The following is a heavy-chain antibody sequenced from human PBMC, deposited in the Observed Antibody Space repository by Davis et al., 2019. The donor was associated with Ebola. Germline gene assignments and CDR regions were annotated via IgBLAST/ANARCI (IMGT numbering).Heavy chain of an antibody. CDR1: GGSISSSSSY. Sequence: MPSETLSLTCTVSGGSISSSSSYWGWIRQPPGKGLEWIGSIFFGSTYYNPSLKSRVTISVDTSKNQFSLKLSSVTAADTAVYYCARHSPYDSSAYYSPFDYWGQGTLVTVSS. D-gene: IGHD3-22*01. V-gene: IGHV4-39*01. CDR2: IFFGST. J-gene: IGHJ4*02. CDR3: ARHSPYDSSAYYSPFDY.